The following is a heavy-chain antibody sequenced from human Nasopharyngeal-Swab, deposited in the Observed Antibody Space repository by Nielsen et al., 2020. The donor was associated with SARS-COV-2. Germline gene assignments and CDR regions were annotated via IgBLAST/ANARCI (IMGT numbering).Heavy chain of an antibody. CDR2: INPTDGST. D-gene: IGHD1-7*01. CDR3: ARVLPFRITGTSGMDV. Sequence: WVRQAPGQGLEWMGIINPTDGSTSYAQKFEGRVTMTRVTSTSTVYMELNSLRSEDTAVYYCARVLPFRITGTSGMDVWGQGTTVT. V-gene: IGHV1-46*01. J-gene: IGHJ6*02.